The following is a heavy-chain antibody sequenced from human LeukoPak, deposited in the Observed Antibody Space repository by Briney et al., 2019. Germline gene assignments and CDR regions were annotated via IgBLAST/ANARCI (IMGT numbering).Heavy chain of an antibody. V-gene: IGHV3-30*18. CDR3: AKDVGGSYWLDY. D-gene: IGHD1-26*01. J-gene: IGHJ4*02. CDR2: ISYDGSNK. Sequence: PGGSLRFSCAASGFIFSSCGMHWVRQAPGKGLEWVAVISYDGSNKYYAESVKGRFTISRDNSKNTLYLQMNSLRAEDTAVYYCAKDVGGSYWLDYWGQGTLVTVSS. CDR1: GFIFSSCG.